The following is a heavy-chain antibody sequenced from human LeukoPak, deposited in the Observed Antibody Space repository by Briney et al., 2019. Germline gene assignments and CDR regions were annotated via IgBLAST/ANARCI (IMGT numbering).Heavy chain of an antibody. Sequence: PSETLSLTCTVSGGSISSGTYYWSWIRQPAGKGLEWIGRIYTSGSTNYNPSLKSRVTILVDTSKNQFSLKLSAVTAADTAVYYCARDPGYYYGSGSYYRFDYWGQGTLVTVSS. J-gene: IGHJ4*02. D-gene: IGHD3-10*01. V-gene: IGHV4-61*02. CDR3: ARDPGYYYGSGSYYRFDY. CDR1: GGSISSGTYY. CDR2: IYTSGST.